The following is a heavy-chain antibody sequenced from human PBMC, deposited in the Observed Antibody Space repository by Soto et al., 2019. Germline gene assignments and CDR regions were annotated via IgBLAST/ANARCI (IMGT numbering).Heavy chain of an antibody. D-gene: IGHD3-10*01. J-gene: IGHJ5*02. Sequence: ASVKVSCKASGYTFTSYGISWVRQAPGQGLEWMGWISAYNGNTNYAQKLQGRVTMTTDTSTSTAYMELRSLRSDDTAVYYCARDTNYYGSGSYYTPYRFGPWGQGTLVTVSS. CDR1: GYTFTSYG. CDR3: ARDTNYYGSGSYYTPYRFGP. V-gene: IGHV1-18*01. CDR2: ISAYNGNT.